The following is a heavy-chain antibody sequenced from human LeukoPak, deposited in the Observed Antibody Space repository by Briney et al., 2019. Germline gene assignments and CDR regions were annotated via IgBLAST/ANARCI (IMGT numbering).Heavy chain of an antibody. CDR1: GFTFSSYS. Sequence: GGSLRLSCAASGFTFSSYSMNWVRQAPGKGLEWVSSISSSSSYIYYADSVKGRFTISRDNAKNSLYLQMNGLRAEDTAVYYCARDLETRRFDYWGQGTLVTVSS. CDR2: ISSSSSYI. J-gene: IGHJ4*02. V-gene: IGHV3-21*01. CDR3: ARDLETRRFDY.